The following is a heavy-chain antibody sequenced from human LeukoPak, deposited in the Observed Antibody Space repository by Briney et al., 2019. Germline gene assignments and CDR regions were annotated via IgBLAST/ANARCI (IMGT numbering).Heavy chain of an antibody. Sequence: PGGSLRLSCAASGFTFSDYYMSWIRQAPGKGLEWVSYISSSGSTIYYADSVKGRFTISRDNSKNPLDLQMNSLRADDTAVYYCAGGSVAGHQVFDSWGQGTLVTVSS. CDR1: GFTFSDYY. CDR2: ISSSGSTI. V-gene: IGHV3-11*04. D-gene: IGHD6-19*01. CDR3: AGGSVAGHQVFDS. J-gene: IGHJ4*02.